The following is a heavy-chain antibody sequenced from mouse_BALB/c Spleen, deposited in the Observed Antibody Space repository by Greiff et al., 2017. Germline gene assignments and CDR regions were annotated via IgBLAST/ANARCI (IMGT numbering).Heavy chain of an antibody. J-gene: IGHJ1*01. D-gene: IGHD2-12*01. CDR3: ARGEYCYAPNWYFDV. Sequence: EVQLQESGPGLVKPSQSLSLTCTVTGYSITSDYAWNWIRQFPGNKLEWMGYISYSGSTSYNPSLNSRISITRDTSKNQFFLQLNSVTTEDTATYYCARGEYCYAPNWYFDVWGAGTTVTVSS. V-gene: IGHV3-2*02. CDR2: ISYSGST. CDR1: GYSITSDYA.